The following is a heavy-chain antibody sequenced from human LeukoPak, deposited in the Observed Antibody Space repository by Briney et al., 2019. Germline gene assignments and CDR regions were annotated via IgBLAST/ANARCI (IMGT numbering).Heavy chain of an antibody. CDR2: IIEDATTI. CDR3: VGGLVFVWTPGDDFDF. J-gene: IGHJ4*02. V-gene: IGHV3-74*01. CDR1: GFVFSAYW. D-gene: IGHD3-16*01. Sequence: LGGSLRLSCAASGFVFSAYWMHWARQAPGKGLEWVDRIIEDATTISYEDPVKGRFILSRNNTKKSLYLQMNNRSAEDTAVYYCVGGLVFVWTPGDDFDFWGQGTLVIVSS.